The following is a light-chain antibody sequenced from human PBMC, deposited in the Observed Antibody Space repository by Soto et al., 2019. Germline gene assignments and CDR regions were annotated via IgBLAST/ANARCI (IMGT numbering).Light chain of an antibody. V-gene: IGKV1-5*03. CDR3: QQYYSYPRT. J-gene: IGKJ4*02. CDR1: QNISTR. Sequence: DIQMTQSPSTLSASVGDTATLTCRASQNISTRLAWYQHKPGKAPRLLIYKASSLESGVPARFSGSASGTEFTLTISSLPPEDFATYYCQQYYSYPRTFGRGTKVDIK. CDR2: KAS.